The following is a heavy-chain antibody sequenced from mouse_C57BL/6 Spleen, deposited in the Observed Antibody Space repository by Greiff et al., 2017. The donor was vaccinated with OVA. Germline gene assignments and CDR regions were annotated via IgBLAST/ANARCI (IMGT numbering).Heavy chain of an antibody. CDR2: IDPSDSYT. CDR1: GYTFTSYW. CDR3: ARGSSGYGSAY. Sequence: QVQLQQPGVELVMPGASVKLSCKASGYTFTSYWMHWVKQRPGQGLEWIGEIDPSDSYTNYNQKFKGKSTLTVDKSSSTAYMQLSSLTSGDSAVYYCARGSSGYGSAYWGPGTLVTVSA. D-gene: IGHD3-2*02. V-gene: IGHV1-69*01. J-gene: IGHJ3*01.